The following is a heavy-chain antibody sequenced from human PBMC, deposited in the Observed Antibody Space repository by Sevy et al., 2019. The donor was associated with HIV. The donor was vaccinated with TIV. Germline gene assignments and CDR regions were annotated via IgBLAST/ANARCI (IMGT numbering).Heavy chain of an antibody. CDR3: ARGPGTYTIFGVVIIRGGSNWFDP. CDR1: GYTFTGYY. CDR2: INPNSGGT. V-gene: IGHV1-2*06. Sequence: ASVKVSCKASGYTFTGYYMHWVRQAPGQGLEWMGRINPNSGGTNYAQKFQGRVTMTRDTSISTAYMELSRLRSDDTAVYYCARGPGTYTIFGVVIIRGGSNWFDPWAREPWSPSPQ. D-gene: IGHD3-3*01. J-gene: IGHJ5*02.